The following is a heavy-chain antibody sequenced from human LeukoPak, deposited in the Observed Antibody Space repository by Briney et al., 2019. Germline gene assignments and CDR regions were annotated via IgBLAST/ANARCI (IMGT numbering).Heavy chain of an antibody. J-gene: IGHJ3*02. CDR2: IYYSGST. CDR1: GGSISSSSYY. CDR3: ASNTGAAFDI. D-gene: IGHD3-10*01. Sequence: SETLSLTCTVSGGSISSSSYYWGWIRQPPGKGLEWIGGIYYSGSTYYNPSLKSRVTISVDTSKNQFSLKLSSVTAADTAVYYCASNTGAAFDIWGQGTMVTVSS. V-gene: IGHV4-39*01.